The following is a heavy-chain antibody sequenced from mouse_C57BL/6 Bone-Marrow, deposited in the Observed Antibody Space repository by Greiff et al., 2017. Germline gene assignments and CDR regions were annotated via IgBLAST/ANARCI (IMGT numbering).Heavy chain of an antibody. D-gene: IGHD4-1*01. Sequence: EVKLMESGGGLVQPGGSLKLSCAASGFTFSDYGMHWVRQAPEKGLEWVAYISSGSSTIYYADTVKGRFTISRDNAKNTLFLQMTSLRSEDTAMYYCARENWDGYCDVWGTGTTVTVSS. CDR3: ARENWDGYCDV. CDR2: ISSGSSTI. V-gene: IGHV5-17*01. CDR1: GFTFSDYG. J-gene: IGHJ1*03.